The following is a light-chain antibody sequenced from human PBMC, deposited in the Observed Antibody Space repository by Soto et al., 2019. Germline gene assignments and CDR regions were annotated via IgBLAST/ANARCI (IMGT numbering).Light chain of an antibody. Sequence: QSVLTQPPSVSEAPRQRVTISCSGSSSNIGNNAVNWYQQLPGKAPKLLIYYDDLLPSGVSDRFSGSKSGTSASLAISGLQSEDEADYFCCSYTVGDKVIFGGGTKVTVL. V-gene: IGLV1-36*01. CDR2: YDD. CDR1: SSNIGNNA. CDR3: CSYTVGDKVI. J-gene: IGLJ2*01.